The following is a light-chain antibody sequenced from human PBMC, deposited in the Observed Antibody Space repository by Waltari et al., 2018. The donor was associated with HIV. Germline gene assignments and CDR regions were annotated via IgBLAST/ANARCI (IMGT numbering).Light chain of an antibody. J-gene: IGKJ2*01. CDR1: QSISSW. CDR2: KAS. CDR3: QQYNSYPGT. Sequence: DIQMTQSPSTLSASVGDRFNITCRASQSISSWLAWYQQKPGKAPKLLIYKASSLESGVPSRFSGSGSGTEFTLTISSLQPDDFATYYCQQYNSYPGTFGQGTKLEIK. V-gene: IGKV1-5*03.